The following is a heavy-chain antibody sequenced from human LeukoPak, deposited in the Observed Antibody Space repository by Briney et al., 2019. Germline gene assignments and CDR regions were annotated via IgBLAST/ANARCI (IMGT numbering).Heavy chain of an antibody. CDR2: IYTSGST. V-gene: IGHV4-61*02. J-gene: IGHJ5*02. Sequence: SQTLSLTCTVSGGSISSGSYYWSWIRQPAGKGLEWIGRIYTSGSTNYNPSLKSRVTMSVDTSKNQFSLKLSSVTAADTAVYYCARAKDYYDSSGYRFSWFDPWGQGTLVTVSS. CDR1: GGSISSGSYY. CDR3: ARAKDYYDSSGYRFSWFDP. D-gene: IGHD3-22*01.